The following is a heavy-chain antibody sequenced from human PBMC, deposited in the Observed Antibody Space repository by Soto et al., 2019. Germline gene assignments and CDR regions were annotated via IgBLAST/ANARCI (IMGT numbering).Heavy chain of an antibody. CDR3: AHRRGGVDWNDGDFAF. D-gene: IGHD1-1*01. Sequence: QITLKESGPTLVKPTETLTLTCSFSGFSLTSRPLGVGWIRQPPGKALECLALIYWDDDKRYSPSLRSRRASTTDPQKYQVGLRLTNVDPTDTATYFCAHRRGGVDWNDGDFAFWGQGTLVTVSS. CDR1: GFSLTSRPLG. J-gene: IGHJ4*02. V-gene: IGHV2-5*02. CDR2: IYWDDDK.